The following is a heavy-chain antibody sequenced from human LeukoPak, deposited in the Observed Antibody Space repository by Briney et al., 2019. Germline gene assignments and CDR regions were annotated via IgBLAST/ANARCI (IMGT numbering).Heavy chain of an antibody. D-gene: IGHD1-26*01. V-gene: IGHV3-23*01. CDR2: ISGSGGST. J-gene: IGHJ4*02. CDR1: GFTFSSYA. Sequence: GGSLRLSCAASGFTFSSYAMSWVRQAPGKGLEWVSAISGSGGSTYYADSVKGRFTISRDNSKNTLYLQMNGLRAEDTAVYYCAKSFGRWELLFWLLDYWGQGTLVTVSS. CDR3: AKSFGRWELLFWLLDY.